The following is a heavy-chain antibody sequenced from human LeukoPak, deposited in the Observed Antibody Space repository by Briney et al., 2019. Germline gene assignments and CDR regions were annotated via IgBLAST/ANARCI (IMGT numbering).Heavy chain of an antibody. CDR2: INHSGST. Sequence: PSETLSLNCAVYGGSFSGYYWSWIRQPPGKGLEWIGEINHSGSTNYNPSLKSRVTISVDTTKNQFSLKLSSVTAADTAVYYCARGWIQLWSDYYFDYWGQGTLVTVSS. CDR3: ARGWIQLWSDYYFDY. CDR1: GGSFSGYY. V-gene: IGHV4-34*01. J-gene: IGHJ4*02. D-gene: IGHD5-18*01.